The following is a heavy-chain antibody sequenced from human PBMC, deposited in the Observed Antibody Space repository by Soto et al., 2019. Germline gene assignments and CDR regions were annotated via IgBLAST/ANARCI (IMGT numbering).Heavy chain of an antibody. D-gene: IGHD3-10*01. J-gene: IGHJ3*02. Sequence: GGSLRLSCAASGFLVRNNYMPWVRHGPGQRHEXAADLYSDGRTFYAESVKGRFIISRDKSDNTLYLQMNSLRSEDTAVYYCARAQPQRTWFGELLHRRPVDDAFDIWGQGTMVTVSS. V-gene: IGHV3-53*05. CDR1: GFLVRNNY. CDR3: ARAQPQRTWFGELLHRRPVDDAFDI. CDR2: LYSDGRT.